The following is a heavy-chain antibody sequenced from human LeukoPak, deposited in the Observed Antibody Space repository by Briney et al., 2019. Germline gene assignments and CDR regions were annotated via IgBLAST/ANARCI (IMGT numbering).Heavy chain of an antibody. CDR3: AKGSSIAARFFDY. CDR1: GFTVSSNY. CDR2: IRYDGSNK. V-gene: IGHV3-30*02. D-gene: IGHD6-6*01. Sequence: GGSLRLSCAASGFTVSSNYMSWVRQAPGKGLEWVAFIRYDGSNKYYADSVKGRFTISRDNSKNTLYLQMNSLRAEDTAVYYCAKGSSIAARFFDYWGQGTLVTVSS. J-gene: IGHJ4*02.